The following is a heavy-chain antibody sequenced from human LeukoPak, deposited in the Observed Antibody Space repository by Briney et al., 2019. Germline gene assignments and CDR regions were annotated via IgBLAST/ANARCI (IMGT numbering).Heavy chain of an antibody. CDR2: INHSGST. D-gene: IGHD2-15*01. V-gene: IGHV4-34*01. J-gene: IGHJ4*02. Sequence: IPSETLSLTCAVSGGSISSYYWSWIRQPPGKGLEWIGEINHSGSTNYNPSLKSRVTISVDTSKNQFSLKLSSVTAADTAVYYCASILGYWGQGTLVTVSS. CDR3: ASILGY. CDR1: GGSISSYY.